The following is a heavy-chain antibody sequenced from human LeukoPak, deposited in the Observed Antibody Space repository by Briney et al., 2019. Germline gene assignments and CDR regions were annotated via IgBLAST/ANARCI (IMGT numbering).Heavy chain of an antibody. J-gene: IGHJ4*02. CDR3: ARGHHSALGYCSGGSCFLDY. CDR1: GGSFSGYY. Sequence: PSETLSLTCAVYGGSFSGYYWSWIRQPPGKGLEWIGEINHSGSTNYNPSLKSRVTISVDTSKNQFSLKLSSVTAADTAVYYCARGHHSALGYCSGGSCFLDYWGQGTLVTVSS. V-gene: IGHV4-34*01. D-gene: IGHD2-15*01. CDR2: INHSGST.